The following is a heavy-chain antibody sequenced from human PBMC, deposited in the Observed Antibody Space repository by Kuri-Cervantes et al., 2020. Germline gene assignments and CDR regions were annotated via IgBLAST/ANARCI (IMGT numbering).Heavy chain of an antibody. CDR1: GFTFGSYA. D-gene: IGHD3-10*01. J-gene: IGHJ4*02. V-gene: IGHV3-23*01. CDR2: ITGSSHIT. CDR3: AKWAGPQSVLDY. Sequence: GESLKISCAASGFTFGSYAMSWVRRAPGKGLEWVSGITGSSHITYYADSVKGRFSISRDNARNSVHLQMDSLRVEDTAVYYCAKWAGPQSVLDYWGQGTLVTVSS.